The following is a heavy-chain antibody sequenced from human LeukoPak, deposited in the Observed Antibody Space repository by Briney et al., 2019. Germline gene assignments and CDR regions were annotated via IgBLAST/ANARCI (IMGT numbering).Heavy chain of an antibody. CDR3: ARPLNDYGEDHLVDY. D-gene: IGHD4-17*01. Sequence: GESLKISCKGSGYSFTSYWIGWVRQMPGKGLEWMGIIYPGDSDTRYSPSFQGQVTISADKSISTAYLQWSSLKASDTAMYYCARPLNDYGEDHLVDYWGQGTLVTVSS. J-gene: IGHJ4*02. CDR1: GYSFTSYW. CDR2: IYPGDSDT. V-gene: IGHV5-51*01.